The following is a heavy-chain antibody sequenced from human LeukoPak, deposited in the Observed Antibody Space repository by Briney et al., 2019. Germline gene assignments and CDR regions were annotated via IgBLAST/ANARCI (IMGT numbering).Heavy chain of an antibody. Sequence: SETLSLTCTVSGGSISSYYWSWIRQPPGKGLEWIGYIYYSGSTNYNPSLKSRVTISVDTSKNQFSLELSSVTAADTAVYYCAGAIQRYCSSTSCYYDAFDIWGQGTMVTVSS. CDR3: AGAIQRYCSSTSCYYDAFDI. V-gene: IGHV4-59*01. CDR1: GGSISSYY. D-gene: IGHD2-2*01. J-gene: IGHJ3*02. CDR2: IYYSGST.